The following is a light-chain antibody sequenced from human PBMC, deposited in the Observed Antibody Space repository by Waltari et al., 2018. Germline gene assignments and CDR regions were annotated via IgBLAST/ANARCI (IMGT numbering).Light chain of an antibody. J-gene: IGKJ1*01. CDR2: KVS. V-gene: IGKV2-30*01. CDR1: QSLVSSDGNTY. CDR3: MQGSHWPWT. Sequence: DVVLTQSPLSLPVTLGQPASIPCRSSQSLVSSDGNTYFNWCQQRPGQSPRRLLYKVSNRDSGVPDGCGGSGSGTDFTLRISRVEAEDVGLYYCMQGSHWPWTFGQGTRVEIK.